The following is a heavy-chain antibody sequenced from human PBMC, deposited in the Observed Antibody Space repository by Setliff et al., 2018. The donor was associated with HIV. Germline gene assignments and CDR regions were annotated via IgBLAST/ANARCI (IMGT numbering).Heavy chain of an antibody. J-gene: IGHJ5*02. CDR2: LYYSGEI. V-gene: IGHV4-39*01. CDR1: GGSVNSRNYF. Sequence: SETLSLTCTVSGGSVNSRNYFWGWIRQPPGKGLEWIGTLYYSGEIRYNPSLKSRVTISVDTSKNQFSLNLNSVTAADTAVYYCVRHVDSDTSGHPDWFDPWGQGTLVIVSS. CDR3: VRHVDSDTSGHPDWFDP. D-gene: IGHD3-22*01.